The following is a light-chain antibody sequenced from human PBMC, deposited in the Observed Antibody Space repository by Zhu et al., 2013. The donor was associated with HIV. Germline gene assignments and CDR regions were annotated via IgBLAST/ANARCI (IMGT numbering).Light chain of an antibody. CDR3: QQRYRWPPIT. V-gene: IGKV3-11*01. J-gene: IGKJ5*01. CDR2: DAS. Sequence: EILLTQSPGTLSLSPGERATLSCRTSETIRNNFLAWYQQKPGQAPRLIIYDASNRATGIPARFSGSGSGTDFTLTISSLEPEDFAVYYCQQRYRWPPITFGQGTRLEIK. CDR1: ETIRNN.